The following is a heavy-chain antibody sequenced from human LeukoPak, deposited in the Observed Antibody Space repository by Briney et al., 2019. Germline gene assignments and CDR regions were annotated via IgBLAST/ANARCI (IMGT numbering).Heavy chain of an antibody. J-gene: IGHJ4*02. D-gene: IGHD3-22*01. V-gene: IGHV3-21*01. CDR2: ISSSSSYI. Sequence: GGSLRLSCAASGFTFSSYSMNWVRQAPGKGLEWVSSISSSSSYIYYADSVKGRFAISRDNAKNSLYLQMNSLRAEDTAVYYCARELYYYVSSGYYPSPPDYWGQGTLVTVSS. CDR3: ARELYYYVSSGYYPSPPDY. CDR1: GFTFSSYS.